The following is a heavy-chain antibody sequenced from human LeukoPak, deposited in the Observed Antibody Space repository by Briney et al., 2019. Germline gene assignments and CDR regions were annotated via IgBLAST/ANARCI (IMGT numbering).Heavy chain of an antibody. CDR2: IIPIFGIA. D-gene: IGHD3-10*01. CDR1: GGTFSSYA. J-gene: IGHJ5*02. CDR3: ARVYYYGSGSYYSMNWFDP. V-gene: IGHV1-69*04. Sequence: GSSVKVSCKASGGTFSSYAISWVRQAPGQGLEWMGRIIPIFGIANYAQKFQGRVTITADKSTSTAYMELSSLRSEDTAVHYCARVYYYGSGSYYSMNWFDPWGQGTLVTVSS.